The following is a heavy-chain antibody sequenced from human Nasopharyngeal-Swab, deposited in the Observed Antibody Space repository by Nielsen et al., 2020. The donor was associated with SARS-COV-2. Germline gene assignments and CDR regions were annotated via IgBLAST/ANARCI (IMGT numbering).Heavy chain of an antibody. CDR1: GHCFISYG. CDR2: VSAYNGHT. D-gene: IGHD3-16*02. J-gene: IGHJ4*02. CDR3: ARAPHYDYIWGSDHQSFNFDY. V-gene: IGHV1-18*01. Sequence: ASVKVSCRASGHCFISYGISWVRQAPRQGLEWTGWVSAYNGHTNYAPKLQGRVTMTTDTSTSTAYMELRSLRSDDTAVYYCARAPHYDYIWGSDHQSFNFDYWGQGTLVTVSS.